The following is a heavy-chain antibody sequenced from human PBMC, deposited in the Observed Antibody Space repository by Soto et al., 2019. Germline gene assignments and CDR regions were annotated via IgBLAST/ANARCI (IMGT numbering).Heavy chain of an antibody. CDR1: GGSFTSYW. Sequence: GESLKNSCKGSGGSFTSYWIGWVRQITGKGLEWMGIIYPSDSDTRYSPSFQGQVTISADKSISTAYLQWSSLKASDTAMYYCANLQKPYDSSGYYLPYWGQGTLVTVSA. V-gene: IGHV5-51*01. D-gene: IGHD3-22*01. J-gene: IGHJ4*02. CDR3: ANLQKPYDSSGYYLPY. CDR2: IYPSDSDT.